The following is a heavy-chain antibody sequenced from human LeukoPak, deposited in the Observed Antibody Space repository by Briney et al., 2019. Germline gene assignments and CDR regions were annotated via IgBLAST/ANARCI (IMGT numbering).Heavy chain of an antibody. CDR3: ATLPNRRDGYRVGVDY. CDR2: LNEGGSEQ. Sequence: GGSLRLSCAASGFTFSGHWMNWVRQVPGKGLEWVANLNEGGSEQFYAESMKGRLTISRDNAKKSLYLQMNSLRAEDTAVYYCATLPNRRDGYRVGVDYWGQGTLVTVSS. J-gene: IGHJ4*02. D-gene: IGHD5-24*01. V-gene: IGHV3-7*03. CDR1: GFTFSGHW.